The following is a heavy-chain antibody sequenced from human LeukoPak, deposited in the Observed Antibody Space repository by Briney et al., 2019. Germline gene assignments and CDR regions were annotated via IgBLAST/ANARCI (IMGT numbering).Heavy chain of an antibody. CDR2: IYSGGST. D-gene: IGHD4-23*01. V-gene: IGHV3-66*04. Sequence: GGSLRLSCAASGFTVSSNYMSWVRQAPGKGLEWVSVIYSGGSTYYAGSVKGRFTISRDNSKNTLYLQMNSLRAEDTAVYYCASQETDDYGGNSLGDSDYWGQGTLVTVSS. CDR1: GFTVSSNY. J-gene: IGHJ4*02. CDR3: ASQETDDYGGNSLGDSDY.